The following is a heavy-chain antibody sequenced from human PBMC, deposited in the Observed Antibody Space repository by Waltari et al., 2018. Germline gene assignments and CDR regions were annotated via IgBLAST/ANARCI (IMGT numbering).Heavy chain of an antibody. CDR3: AKDMGIVATMVDS. Sequence: EVQLVESGGGLVQPGRSLRLSCAASGFPFDTYAMHWVRQAPGKGLEWVSGISWNSGSIGYADSVKGRFTISRDNAKNSLNLQMNSLRAEDTAFYYCAKDMGIVATMVDSWGQGTLVTVSS. V-gene: IGHV3-9*01. J-gene: IGHJ4*02. CDR1: GFPFDTYA. D-gene: IGHD5-12*01. CDR2: ISWNSGSI.